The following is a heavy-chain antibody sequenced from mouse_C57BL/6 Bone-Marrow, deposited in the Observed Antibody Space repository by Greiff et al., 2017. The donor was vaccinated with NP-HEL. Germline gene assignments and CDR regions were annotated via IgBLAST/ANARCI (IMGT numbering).Heavy chain of an antibody. D-gene: IGHD2-3*01. CDR2: IWRGGST. CDR1: GFSLTSYG. Sequence: QVQLTESGPGLVQPSQSLSITCTVSGFSLTSYGLHWFRQSPGKGLEWLGVIWRGGSTDSNAAFMSRLSITKDNAKRQVFFKMNSLQADDTAIYYCAKGGWLLFDYWGQGTTLTVSS. J-gene: IGHJ2*01. CDR3: AKGGWLLFDY. V-gene: IGHV2-5*01.